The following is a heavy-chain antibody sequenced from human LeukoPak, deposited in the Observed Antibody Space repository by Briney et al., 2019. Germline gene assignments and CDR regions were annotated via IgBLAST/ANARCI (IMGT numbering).Heavy chain of an antibody. CDR3: AKAGTSAGTTVVDETYYYYYYMDV. J-gene: IGHJ6*03. CDR2: ISGSGGST. V-gene: IGHV3-23*01. D-gene: IGHD4-23*01. CDR1: GFTFSSYG. Sequence: GGSLRLSCAASGFTFSSYGMSWVRQAPGKGLEWVSAISGSGGSTYYADSVKGRFTISRDNSKNTLYLQMNSLRAEDTAVYYCAKAGTSAGTTVVDETYYYYYYMDVWGKGTTVTISS.